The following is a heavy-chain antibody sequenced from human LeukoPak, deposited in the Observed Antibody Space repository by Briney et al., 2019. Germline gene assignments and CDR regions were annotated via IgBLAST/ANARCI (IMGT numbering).Heavy chain of an antibody. Sequence: PSETLSLTCTVSGGSISSYYWSWIRQPPGKGLEWIGYIYYSGSTNYSPSLKSRVTISLDTSKNQFSLKLSSVTAADTAVYYCARGPRIAVAGTGHYYFDYWGQGTLVTVSS. CDR1: GGSISSYY. CDR2: IYYSGST. J-gene: IGHJ4*02. V-gene: IGHV4-59*01. D-gene: IGHD6-19*01. CDR3: ARGPRIAVAGTGHYYFDY.